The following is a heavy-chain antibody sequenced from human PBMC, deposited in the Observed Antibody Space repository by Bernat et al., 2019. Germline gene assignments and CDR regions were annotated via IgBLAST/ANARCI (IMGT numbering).Heavy chain of an antibody. CDR2: IYYSGST. Sequence: QVQLQESGPGLVKPSETLSLTCTVSGGSIRSYYWSWIRQPPGKGLEWIGYIYYSGSTNYNPSLKSRVTISVDTSKNQFSLKLSSVTAADTAVYYCARVRTWGGDAFDIWGQGTMVTVSS. J-gene: IGHJ3*02. V-gene: IGHV4-59*01. D-gene: IGHD3-16*01. CDR3: ARVRTWGGDAFDI. CDR1: GGSIRSYY.